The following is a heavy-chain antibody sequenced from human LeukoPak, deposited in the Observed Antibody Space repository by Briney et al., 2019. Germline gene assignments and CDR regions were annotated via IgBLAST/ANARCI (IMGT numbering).Heavy chain of an antibody. Sequence: SETLSLTCAVYGGSFSGYYWSWIRQPPGKGLEWIGEITHSGSTNYNPSLKSRVTISVDTSKKQFSLKLSSVAAADTAVYYCVTYYFDSSGPKKNYWGQGTLVTVSS. CDR3: VTYYFDSSGPKKNY. J-gene: IGHJ4*02. CDR2: ITHSGST. V-gene: IGHV4-34*01. D-gene: IGHD3-22*01. CDR1: GGSFSGYY.